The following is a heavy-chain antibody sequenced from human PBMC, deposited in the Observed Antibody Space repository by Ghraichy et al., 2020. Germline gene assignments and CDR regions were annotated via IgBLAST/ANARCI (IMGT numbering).Heavy chain of an antibody. V-gene: IGHV3-30*18. CDR1: GFTFSSYG. CDR3: AKERWYGDYGQKEFDY. CDR2: ISYDGSNK. J-gene: IGHJ4*02. Sequence: GGSLRLSCAASGFTFSSYGMHWVRQAPGKGLEWVAVISYDGSNKYYADSVKGRFTISRDNSKNTLYLQMNSLRAEDTAVYYCAKERWYGDYGQKEFDYWGQGTLVTVSS. D-gene: IGHD4-17*01.